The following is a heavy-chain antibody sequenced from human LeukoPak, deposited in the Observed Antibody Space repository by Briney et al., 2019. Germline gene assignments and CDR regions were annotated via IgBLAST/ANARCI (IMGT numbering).Heavy chain of an antibody. CDR1: GYTFTGYY. J-gene: IGHJ4*02. Sequence: EASVKVSCTASGYTFTGYYMHWVRQAPGQGLEWMGWINPNSGGTNYAQKFQGWVTMTRDTSISTAYMELSRLRSDDTAVYYCARDLTYYDILTGYPSPGDYWGQGTLVTVSS. V-gene: IGHV1-2*04. D-gene: IGHD3-9*01. CDR2: INPNSGGT. CDR3: ARDLTYYDILTGYPSPGDY.